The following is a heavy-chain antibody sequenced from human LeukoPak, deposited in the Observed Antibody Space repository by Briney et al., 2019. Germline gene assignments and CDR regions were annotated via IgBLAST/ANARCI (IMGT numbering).Heavy chain of an antibody. CDR2: IYITGTI. J-gene: IGHJ2*01. CDR1: GGSLSNYF. D-gene: IGHD4-17*01. Sequence: SETLSLTRTVAGGSLSNYFWNWIRQPAGKGLEWIGRIYITGTINYNPSLKSRVTMSIDTSKNQFSLNLTSVTAADTAVYYCARDDVDYEDWYFDLWGRGTLVTVSS. V-gene: IGHV4-4*07. CDR3: ARDDVDYEDWYFDL.